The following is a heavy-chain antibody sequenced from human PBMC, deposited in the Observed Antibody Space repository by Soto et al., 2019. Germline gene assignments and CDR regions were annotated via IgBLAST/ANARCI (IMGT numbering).Heavy chain of an antibody. CDR1: GYTFTSYA. D-gene: IGHD3-3*01. CDR2: INAGNGNT. Sequence: ASVKVSCKASGYTFTSYAMHWVRQAPGQRLEWMGWINAGNGNTKYSQKFQGRVTITRDTSASTAYMELSSLRSEDTAVYYCARWGNYYDFWSGYPLDVWGQGSTVTV. J-gene: IGHJ6*02. V-gene: IGHV1-3*01. CDR3: ARWGNYYDFWSGYPLDV.